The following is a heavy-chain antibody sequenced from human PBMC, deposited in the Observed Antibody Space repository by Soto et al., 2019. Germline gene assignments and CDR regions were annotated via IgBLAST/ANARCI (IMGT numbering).Heavy chain of an antibody. CDR2: INAGNGNT. CDR3: AKVTSGSHPGGGYYYYYGMDV. V-gene: IGHV1-3*01. D-gene: IGHD1-26*01. Sequence: ASVKVSCKASGYTFTSYAMHWVRQAPGQRLEWMGWINAGNGNTKYSQKFQGRDTITRDTSASTAYIELSSLRSEDTAVYYCAKVTSGSHPGGGYYYYYGMDVWGQGTTVTDS. CDR1: GYTFTSYA. J-gene: IGHJ6*02.